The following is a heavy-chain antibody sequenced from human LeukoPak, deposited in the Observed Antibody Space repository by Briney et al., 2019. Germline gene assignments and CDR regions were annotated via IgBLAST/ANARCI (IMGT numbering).Heavy chain of an antibody. J-gene: IGHJ4*02. CDR2: IFSSSTYI. CDR1: GFAFNTYS. CDR3: ARDFYDGFALDY. Sequence: TGGSLRLSCAASGFAFNTYSMNWVRQAPGKGLEWVSFIFSSSTYIYYTDSVKGRFTISGDNARNSLYLQMDNLRAEDTGVYYCARDFYDGFALDYWGQGTLVTVSS. D-gene: IGHD2/OR15-2a*01. V-gene: IGHV3-21*03.